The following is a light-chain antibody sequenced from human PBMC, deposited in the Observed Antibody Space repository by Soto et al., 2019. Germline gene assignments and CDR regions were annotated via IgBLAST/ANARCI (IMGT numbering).Light chain of an antibody. Sequence: QLAQSSISLSPSLSSLLIITCRASQSISNHLDWYQQKPGKAPKLLIYAASSLQSGVPSRFSGSRSGTDFTLTISSLQPEDFATYYCQQINSSPPTFGQGTKVDIK. J-gene: IGKJ1*01. V-gene: IGKV1-39*01. CDR2: AAS. CDR3: QQINSSPPT. CDR1: QSISNH.